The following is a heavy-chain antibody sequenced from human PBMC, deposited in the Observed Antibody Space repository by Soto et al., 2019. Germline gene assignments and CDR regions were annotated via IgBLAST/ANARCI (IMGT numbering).Heavy chain of an antibody. Sequence: DVQLVESGGGLVKPGGSLRLSCGVSGSTFSHAWMFWVRQAPGKGLEWVGRIKSIYDGGTTDYAAPVKGKFTISRDDSKSTVYLQMNSLETEDTGIYYCTTGRRRQQRVPPLDYWGLGTLVTVSS. CDR1: GSTFSHAW. V-gene: IGHV3-15*01. D-gene: IGHD6-13*01. CDR3: TTGRRRQQRVPPLDY. CDR2: IKSIYDGGTT. J-gene: IGHJ4*02.